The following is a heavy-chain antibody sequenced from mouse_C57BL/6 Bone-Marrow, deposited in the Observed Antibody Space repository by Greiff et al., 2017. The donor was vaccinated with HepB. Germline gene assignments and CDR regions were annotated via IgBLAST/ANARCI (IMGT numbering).Heavy chain of an antibody. CDR1: GYTFTSYW. Sequence: QVQLQQPGAELVKPGASVKLSCKASGYTFTSYWMQWVKQRPGQGLEWIGEIDPSDSYTNYNQKFKGKATLTVDTSSSTAYMQLSSLTSEDSAVYYCARSPPSYDYWGQGTTLTVSS. V-gene: IGHV1-50*01. CDR3: ARSPPSYDY. CDR2: IDPSDSYT. J-gene: IGHJ2*01. D-gene: IGHD2-12*01.